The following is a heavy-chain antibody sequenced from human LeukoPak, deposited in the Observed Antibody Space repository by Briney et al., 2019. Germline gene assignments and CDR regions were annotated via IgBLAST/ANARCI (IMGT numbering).Heavy chain of an antibody. CDR1: GHSISSGYY. V-gene: IGHV4-38-2*01. CDR2: IYHSGST. CDR3: ARHASLLDGANA. D-gene: IGHD4/OR15-4a*01. J-gene: IGHJ5*02. Sequence: SETLSLTCAVSGHSISSGYYWGWIRQPPGKGLEWIGSIYHSGSTYYNPSLKSRVTISVDTSKNQFSLKLSSVTAADTAVYYCARHASLLDGANAWGQGTLVTVSS.